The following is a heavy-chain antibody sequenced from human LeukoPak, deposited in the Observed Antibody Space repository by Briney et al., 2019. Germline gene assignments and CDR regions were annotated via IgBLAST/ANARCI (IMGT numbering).Heavy chain of an antibody. CDR1: GGSISSGGYY. Sequence: PSETLSLTCTVSGGSISSGGYYWSWIRQHPGKGLEWIGYIYYSGSTYYSPSLKSRVTISVDTSKNQFSLKLSSMTAADTAVYYCARVKHSMIVEVLDYWGQGTLVTVSS. CDR2: IYYSGST. D-gene: IGHD3-22*01. CDR3: ARVKHSMIVEVLDY. J-gene: IGHJ4*02. V-gene: IGHV4-31*03.